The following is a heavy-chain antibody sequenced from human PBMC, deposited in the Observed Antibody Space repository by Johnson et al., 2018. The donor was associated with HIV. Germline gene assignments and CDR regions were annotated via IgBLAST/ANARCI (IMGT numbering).Heavy chain of an antibody. CDR1: GFTFDDYG. Sequence: VQVVESWGGVVRPGGSLRLSCVASGFTFDDYGMSWVRQAPGKGLEWVSGINWNGGSTGYADSVKGRFTISRDNAKNSLYLQMNSLRAEDTALYYCARVKGYGIPNAFDIWGQGTMVTVSS. J-gene: IGHJ3*02. D-gene: IGHD5-18*01. CDR3: ARVKGYGIPNAFDI. CDR2: INWNGGST. V-gene: IGHV3-20*04.